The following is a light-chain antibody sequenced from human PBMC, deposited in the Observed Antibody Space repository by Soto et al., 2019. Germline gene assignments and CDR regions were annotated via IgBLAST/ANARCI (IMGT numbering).Light chain of an antibody. Sequence: QSVLTQPPSASGTPGQRVTISCSGSSSNIGSNTVNWYQQFPGTAPKLLTYTNNQRPSGVPDRFSGSKSGTSASLAISGLQSEDEADYYCAAWDDSLNGPIFGGGTKLTVL. V-gene: IGLV1-44*01. CDR3: AAWDDSLNGPI. CDR2: TNN. J-gene: IGLJ2*01. CDR1: SSNIGSNT.